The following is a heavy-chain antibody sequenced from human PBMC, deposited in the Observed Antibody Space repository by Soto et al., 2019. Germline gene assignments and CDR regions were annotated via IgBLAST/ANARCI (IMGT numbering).Heavy chain of an antibody. Sequence: EVQLVESGGGLVQPGGSLRLSCAGSGFKFEDYAMHWVRQAPGKGLEWVSGITWNRGPIGYAASVEGRFTISRDNAKKSVYLEMDSLRPEDTALYFCTKNLMAWKDNYMDVWGKGTTVTVSS. CDR3: TKNLMAWKDNYMDV. CDR2: ITWNRGPI. V-gene: IGHV3-9*01. J-gene: IGHJ6*03. CDR1: GFKFEDYA. D-gene: IGHD1-1*01.